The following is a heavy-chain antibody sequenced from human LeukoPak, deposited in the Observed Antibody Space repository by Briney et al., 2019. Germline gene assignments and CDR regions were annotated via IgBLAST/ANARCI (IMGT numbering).Heavy chain of an antibody. CDR1: GDTFSSYA. V-gene: IGHV1-69*05. J-gene: IGHJ6*03. Sequence: SVKASCKPSGDTFSSYAISWVRQAPGQGLEWMGRIIPIFGTANYAQKLQGRVTITTDESTSTAYMELSSLRSEDTAVYYCADCSSTSCYYYYYMDVWGKGTTVTVSS. CDR3: ADCSSTSCYYYYYMDV. D-gene: IGHD2-2*01. CDR2: IIPIFGTA.